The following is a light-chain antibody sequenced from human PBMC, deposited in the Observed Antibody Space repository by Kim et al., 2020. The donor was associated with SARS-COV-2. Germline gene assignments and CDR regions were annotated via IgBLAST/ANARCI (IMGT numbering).Light chain of an antibody. CDR3: QVWDSSSDHVV. V-gene: IGLV3-21*04. Sequence: SYELTQPPSVSVVPGNTATITCGGNNIGSQSVHWYLQKPGQAPVMVSYYDSDRPSGIPERFSGSNSGNTATLTISRVEAGDEADYYCQVWDSSSDHVVFGGGTQLTVL. CDR2: YDS. CDR1: NIGSQS. J-gene: IGLJ2*01.